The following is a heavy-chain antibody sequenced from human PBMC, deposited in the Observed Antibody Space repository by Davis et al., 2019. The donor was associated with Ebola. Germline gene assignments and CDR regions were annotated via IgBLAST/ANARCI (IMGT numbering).Heavy chain of an antibody. CDR3: VRPMGAR. CDR2: INSNSYYI. Sequence: GESLKISCAASGFTFSTYDIHWVRQAPGKGLEWVSSINSNSYYIEYADSVKGRFTISRDNAKNSLYLQLSSLRVEDTAVYYCVRPMGARWGQGTLVTVSS. D-gene: IGHD4/OR15-4a*01. CDR1: GFTFSTYD. V-gene: IGHV3-21*01. J-gene: IGHJ4*02.